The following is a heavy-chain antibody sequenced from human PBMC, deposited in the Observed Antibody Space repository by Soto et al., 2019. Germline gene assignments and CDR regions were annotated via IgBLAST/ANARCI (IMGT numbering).Heavy chain of an antibody. CDR2: IFSNDEK. D-gene: IGHD3-3*01. CDR3: ARIHYAFWSHHGYYYMDV. CDR1: GFSLSTARMG. Sequence: QVTLKESGPVLVKPTETLTLTCTVSGFSLSTARMGVSWIRQPPGKALEWLAHIFSNDEKSYSTSLKSRLTISKDTSKSQVVLTMTNMDPVDTATYYCARIHYAFWSHHGYYYMDVWGKGTTVTVSS. V-gene: IGHV2-26*01. J-gene: IGHJ6*03.